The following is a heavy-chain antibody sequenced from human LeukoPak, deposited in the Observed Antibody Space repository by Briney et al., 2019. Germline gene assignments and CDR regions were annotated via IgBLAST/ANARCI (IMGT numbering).Heavy chain of an antibody. CDR1: GGSISSYY. J-gene: IGHJ4*02. D-gene: IGHD1-14*01. Sequence: PSETLSLTCTVSGGSISSYYWSWIRQPPGKGLEWIGYIFSSGSTNYNPSLNSRVTISLDTSKNQFSLKLTSVTAADTAVYYCARDRLTFRYWGQGTLVTVSS. V-gene: IGHV4-59*01. CDR3: ARDRLTFRY. CDR2: IFSSGST.